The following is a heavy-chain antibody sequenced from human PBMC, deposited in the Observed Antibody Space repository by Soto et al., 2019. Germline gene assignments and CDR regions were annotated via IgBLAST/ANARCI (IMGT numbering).Heavy chain of an antibody. CDR1: GGSISSYY. D-gene: IGHD6-25*01. CDR3: ARPHGGSSGWDNWFDP. Sequence: QVQLQESGPGLVKPSETLSLTCTVSGGSISSYYWSWIRQPPGKGLEWIGYIHYSGSTTYNPSLKSRVTISVDTSKNQFSLKLNSVTAADTAVYYCARPHGGSSGWDNWFDPWGQGTLVTVSS. J-gene: IGHJ5*02. V-gene: IGHV4-59*01. CDR2: IHYSGST.